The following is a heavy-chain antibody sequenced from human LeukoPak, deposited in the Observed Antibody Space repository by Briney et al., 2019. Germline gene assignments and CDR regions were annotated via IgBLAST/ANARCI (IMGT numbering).Heavy chain of an antibody. D-gene: IGHD6-13*01. CDR1: GGSISSYY. Sequence: SETLSLTCTVSGGSISSYYWSWIRQPPGKGLEWIGYIYYSGSTNYNPSLKSRVTISVDTSKNQFSLKLSSVTAADTAVYYCARDIGAAAPLFDYRGQGAPVTVSS. V-gene: IGHV4-59*01. J-gene: IGHJ4*02. CDR2: IYYSGST. CDR3: ARDIGAAAPLFDY.